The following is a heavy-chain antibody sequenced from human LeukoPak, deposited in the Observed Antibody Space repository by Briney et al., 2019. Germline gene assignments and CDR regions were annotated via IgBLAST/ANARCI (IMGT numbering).Heavy chain of an antibody. J-gene: IGHJ5*02. V-gene: IGHV1-18*01. CDR1: GYTFTSYG. CDR2: ISAYNGNT. Sequence: SVKVSCKASGYTFTSYGISWVRQAPGQGLGWMGWISAYNGNTNYAQKLQGRVTMTTGTSTSTAYMELRSLRSDDTAVYYCARDGIAGAGTGPTPWGQGTLVTVSS. D-gene: IGHD6-13*01. CDR3: ARDGIAGAGTGPTP.